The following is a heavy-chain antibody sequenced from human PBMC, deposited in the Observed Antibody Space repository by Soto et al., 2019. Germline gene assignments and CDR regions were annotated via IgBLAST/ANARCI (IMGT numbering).Heavy chain of an antibody. V-gene: IGHV2-5*01. CDR2: TYWNDDK. J-gene: IGHJ4*02. CDR3: GNRLGNSGQIDY. D-gene: IGHD1-26*01. Sequence: QITLKESGPALVKPTQTLTLTCTFSGFSLSTSGVSVVWIRQPPGKALEWLPLTYWNDDKRYSPSLKSRVTAXTAXSKNQVVLNRTSMDPVDTATYSCGNRLGNSGQIDYWGQGTLVTVSS. CDR1: GFSLSTSGVS.